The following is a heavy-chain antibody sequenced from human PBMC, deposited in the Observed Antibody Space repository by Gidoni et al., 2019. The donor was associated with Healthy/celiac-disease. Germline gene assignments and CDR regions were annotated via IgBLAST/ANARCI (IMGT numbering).Heavy chain of an antibody. CDR2: IYSGDST. V-gene: IGHV3-53*01. CDR3: ARDPFDY. J-gene: IGHJ4*02. Sequence: EVQLVESGGGLIQPGGSLRLSCAASGFTVISHYMNWVRQAPGKGLEWVSVIYSGDSTYYADSVKGRFTISRDNSKNALYLQMNSLRAEDTAVYFCARDPFDYWGQGTLVTVSS. CDR1: GFTVISHY.